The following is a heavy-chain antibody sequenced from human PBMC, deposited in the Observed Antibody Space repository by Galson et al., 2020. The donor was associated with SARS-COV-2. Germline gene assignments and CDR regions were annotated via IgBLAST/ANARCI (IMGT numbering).Heavy chain of an antibody. CDR3: ARNTMWFGESFPVVVTPDDAFDI. CDR2: IYHSGST. Sequence: ASETLSLTCAVSGGSISSGGYSWSWIRQPPGKGLEWIGYIYHSGSTYYNPSLKSRVTISVDRSKNQFSLKLSSVTAADTAVYYCARNTMWFGESFPVVVTPDDAFDIWGQGTMVTVSS. V-gene: IGHV4-30-2*01. J-gene: IGHJ3*02. CDR1: GGSISSGGYS. D-gene: IGHD3-10*01.